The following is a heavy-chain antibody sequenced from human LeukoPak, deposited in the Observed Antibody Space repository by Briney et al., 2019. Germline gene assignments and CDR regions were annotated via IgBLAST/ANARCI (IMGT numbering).Heavy chain of an antibody. CDR2: ILGLGGASRT. V-gene: IGHV3-23*01. J-gene: IGHJ4*02. CDR3: AHGTMYQLDY. Sequence: GGSLRLSCAASGFTFSNFGMSWVRQAPGKGLEWVPGILGLGGASRTYYADSVKGRFTISRDNSKNTLYLQMNSLRAEDTAVYYCAHGTMYQLDYWGQGTLVTVSS. D-gene: IGHD2-2*01. CDR1: GFTFSNFG.